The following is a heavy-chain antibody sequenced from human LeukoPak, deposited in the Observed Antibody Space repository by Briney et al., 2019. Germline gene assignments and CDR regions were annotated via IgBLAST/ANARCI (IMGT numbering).Heavy chain of an antibody. Sequence: SVKVSCKASGGPFSTYGINWVRQAPGQGLEWMGGIIPIVGTAKYAQEFQGRVTITADRSTSTAYMELSSLRSADTAVYYCARGGDNYGPFFFDYWGQGTLVTVSS. CDR1: GGPFSTYG. V-gene: IGHV1-69*06. J-gene: IGHJ4*02. CDR2: IIPIVGTA. CDR3: ARGGDNYGPFFFDY. D-gene: IGHD5-18*01.